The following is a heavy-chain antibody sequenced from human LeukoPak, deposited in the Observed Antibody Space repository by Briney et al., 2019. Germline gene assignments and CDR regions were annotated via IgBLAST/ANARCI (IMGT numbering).Heavy chain of an antibody. CDR1: GYTFTGYY. J-gene: IGHJ5*02. Sequence: GASVKVSCKPSGYTFTGYYMHWVRQAPGPGLEWMGWINPNSGGTNYAQKFQGRVTMTRDTSISTAYMELSRLRSDDTAVYYCARNPGGRTPPHHWGQGTLVTVSS. V-gene: IGHV1-2*02. D-gene: IGHD1-14*01. CDR2: INPNSGGT. CDR3: ARNPGGRTPPHH.